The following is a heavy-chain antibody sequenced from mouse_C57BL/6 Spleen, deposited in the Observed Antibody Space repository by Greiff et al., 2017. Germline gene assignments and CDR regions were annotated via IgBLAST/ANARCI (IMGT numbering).Heavy chain of an antibody. D-gene: IGHD2-3*01. CDR3: ARVDGYYVEFAY. V-gene: IGHV1-64*01. CDR1: GYTFTSYW. J-gene: IGHJ3*01. Sequence: QVQLQQPGAELVKPGASVKLSCKASGYTFTSYWMHWVKQRPGQGLEWIGMIHPNSGSTNYNEKFKSKDTLTVDKSSSTAYMQLSSLTSEDSAVYYCARVDGYYVEFAYWGQGTLVTVSA. CDR2: IHPNSGST.